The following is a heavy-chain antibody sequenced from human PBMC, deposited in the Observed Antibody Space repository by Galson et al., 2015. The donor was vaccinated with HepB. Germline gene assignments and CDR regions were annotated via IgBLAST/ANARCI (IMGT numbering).Heavy chain of an antibody. J-gene: IGHJ4*02. CDR1: GFTFSSYG. CDR2: IWFHGSNE. D-gene: IGHD6-13*01. CDR3: MTQLVLPDYFDY. Sequence: SLRLSCAASGFTFSSYGMHWVRQAPGKGLEWVAFIWFHGSNEYYGDSVKGRFTISRDNSKNTLYLQMNSLRAEDTAVYYCMTQLVLPDYFDYWGQGTLVTVSS. V-gene: IGHV3-33*01.